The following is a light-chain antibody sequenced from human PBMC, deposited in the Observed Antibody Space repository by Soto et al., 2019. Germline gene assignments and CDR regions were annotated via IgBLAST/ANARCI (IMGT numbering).Light chain of an antibody. Sequence: QPVLTQPPSVSGAPGQRVTISCTGSSSNIGAGYDVHWYQQRPGTVPKLLINGHTNGPSGVPERFSASKSGTSASLAITGLQAEDEADYYCCSFALRSTLIFGGGTKLTVL. V-gene: IGLV1-40*01. CDR3: CSFALRSTLI. CDR1: SSNIGAGYD. CDR2: GHT. J-gene: IGLJ2*01.